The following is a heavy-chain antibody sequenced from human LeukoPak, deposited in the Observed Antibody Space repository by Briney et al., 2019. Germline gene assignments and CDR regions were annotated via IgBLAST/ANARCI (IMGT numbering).Heavy chain of an antibody. V-gene: IGHV1-2*02. Sequence: ASVKVSCKASGYTFTGYYMHWVRQAPGQGLEWMGWINPNSGGTNYAQKFQGRVTMTRDTSISTAYMELSRLRSDDTAEYYCATVSGYYGSGSYYKLWSAFDIWGQGTMVTVSS. CDR1: GYTFTGYY. D-gene: IGHD3-10*01. CDR2: INPNSGGT. CDR3: ATVSGYYGSGSYYKLWSAFDI. J-gene: IGHJ3*02.